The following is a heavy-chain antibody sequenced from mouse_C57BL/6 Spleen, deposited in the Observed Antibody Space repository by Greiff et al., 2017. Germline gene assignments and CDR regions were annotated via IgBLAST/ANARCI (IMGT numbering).Heavy chain of an antibody. V-gene: IGHV1-82*01. J-gene: IGHJ4*01. Sequence: QVQLQQSGPELVKPGASVKISCKASGYAFSSSWMNWVKQRPGKGLEWIGRIYPGDGDTNYNGKFKGKATLTADKSSSTAYMQLSSLTSEDSAVYFCAHDYEAYYAMDYWGQGTSVTVSS. D-gene: IGHD2-4*01. CDR1: GYAFSSSW. CDR3: AHDYEAYYAMDY. CDR2: IYPGDGDT.